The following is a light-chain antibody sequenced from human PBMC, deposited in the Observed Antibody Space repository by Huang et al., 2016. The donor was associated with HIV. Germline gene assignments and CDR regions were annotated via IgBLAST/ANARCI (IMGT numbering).Light chain of an antibody. V-gene: IGKV1-6*01. J-gene: IGKJ1*01. CDR3: LQDYTYPWT. Sequence: AIQMTQSPASLSASLGDRVTITCRGSKDIGNDLGWYQQRLGKAPKLLVSTATHLQSGVPSRFTGSASGTHFTLTISGLQPEDFATYYCLQDYTYPWTFGHGTKVEI. CDR2: TAT. CDR1: KDIGND.